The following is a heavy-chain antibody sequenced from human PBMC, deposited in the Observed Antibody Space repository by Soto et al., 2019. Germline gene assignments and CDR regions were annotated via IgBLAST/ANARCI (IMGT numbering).Heavy chain of an antibody. V-gene: IGHV3-23*01. J-gene: IGHJ3*02. CDR2: ISDSGGST. CDR1: GLTFSSYA. CDR3: AKGLTYYYDSSGQKGAFDI. D-gene: IGHD3-22*01. Sequence: GGSLRLSCAASGLTFSSYAMRWVRQAPGKGLEWVSGISDSGGSTYYADSVKGRFTISRDNSKNTLYLQMNSLRAEDTAVYYCAKGLTYYYDSSGQKGAFDIWGQGTMVTVSS.